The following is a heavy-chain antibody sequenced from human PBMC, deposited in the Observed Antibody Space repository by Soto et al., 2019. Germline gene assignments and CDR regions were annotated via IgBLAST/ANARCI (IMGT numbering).Heavy chain of an antibody. D-gene: IGHD4-17*01. CDR1: GFTFSNYA. J-gene: IGHJ4*02. CDR2: IWYDGTNK. Sequence: QVQLVESGGGVVQPGRSLRLSCVASGFTFSNYAMYWVRQAPGKGLEWVAVIWYDGTNKNYADSVKGRFTISRDNSKNTLYLQMNSLRVEDTAVYYCSRGRATAVATPYSWGQGVQVTVSS. V-gene: IGHV3-33*01. CDR3: SRGRATAVATPYS.